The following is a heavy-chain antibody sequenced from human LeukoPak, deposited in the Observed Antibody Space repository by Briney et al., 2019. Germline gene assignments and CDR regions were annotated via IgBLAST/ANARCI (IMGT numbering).Heavy chain of an antibody. CDR1: GYSFSTYW. D-gene: IGHD6-6*01. Sequence: PGESLKISCKGSGYSFSTYWIGWVRQMPGKGLEWMGNIYPGDSDTRYSPSFQGQVTISADKSISTAYLQWSSLKASDTAMYYCARHRAARRVDVLMDYWGQGTLVTVSS. V-gene: IGHV5-51*01. CDR2: IYPGDSDT. CDR3: ARHRAARRVDVLMDY. J-gene: IGHJ4*02.